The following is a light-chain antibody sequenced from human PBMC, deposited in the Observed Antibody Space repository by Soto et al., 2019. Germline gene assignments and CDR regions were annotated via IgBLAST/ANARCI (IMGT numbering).Light chain of an antibody. V-gene: IGKV3-11*01. CDR2: DAV. CDR1: QSITSY. Sequence: EIVLTQSPAYLSLTPGDRVTLSCRASQSITSYLAWYQKKPGQTPRLLIYDAVNRATGVPDRFSGGGSGTDFTLTISSLEAEDSAVYYCQQRSNWPPEFTFGQGTKVDIK. CDR3: QQRSNWPPEFT. J-gene: IGKJ2*01.